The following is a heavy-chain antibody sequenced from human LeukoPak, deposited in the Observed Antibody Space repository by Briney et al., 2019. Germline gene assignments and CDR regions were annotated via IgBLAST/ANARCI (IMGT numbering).Heavy chain of an antibody. V-gene: IGHV4-31*03. J-gene: IGHJ4*02. CDR3: ARDPIYSNYFDY. CDR2: IYYSGST. Sequence: SETLSLTCTVSGGSISSGVHYWSWIRQHPGKGLEWIGYIYYSGSTYYNPSLKSRVTISVDTSKNQFSLKLSSVTAADTAVYYCARDPIYSNYFDYWGQGTLVTVSS. D-gene: IGHD4-11*01. CDR1: GGSISSGVHY.